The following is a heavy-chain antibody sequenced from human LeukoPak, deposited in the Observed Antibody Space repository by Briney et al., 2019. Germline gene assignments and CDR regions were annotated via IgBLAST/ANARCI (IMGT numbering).Heavy chain of an antibody. CDR3: ARDLYSYGYYYYYYMDV. CDR1: GFTFSSYE. D-gene: IGHD5-18*01. J-gene: IGHJ6*03. CDR2: IKQDGSEK. Sequence: GGSLRLPCAASGFTFSSYEMNWVRQAPGKGLEWVANIKQDGSEKYYVDSVKGRFTISRDNAKNSLYLQMNSLRAEDTAVYYCARDLYSYGYYYYYYMDVWGKGTTVTISS. V-gene: IGHV3-7*01.